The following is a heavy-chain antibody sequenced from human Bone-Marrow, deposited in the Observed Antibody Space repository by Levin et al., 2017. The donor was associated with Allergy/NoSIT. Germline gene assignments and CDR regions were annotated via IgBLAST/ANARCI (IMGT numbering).Heavy chain of an antibody. CDR3: AKDVRRGGGGSDC. CDR1: GFTLTNFA. D-gene: IGHD2-15*01. J-gene: IGHJ4*02. Sequence: PGGSLRLSCAASGFTLTNFAMTWVRQPPGKGLEWVSPISSSGDSTYYADSVRGRFTVSRDTSKSTVYLQMNSLRAEDTAVYYCAKDVRRGGGGSDCWGQGTLVTVSS. CDR2: ISSSGDST. V-gene: IGHV3-23*01.